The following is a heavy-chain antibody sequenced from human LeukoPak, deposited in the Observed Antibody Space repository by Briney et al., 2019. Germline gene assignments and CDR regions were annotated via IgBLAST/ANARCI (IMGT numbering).Heavy chain of an antibody. Sequence: PGGSLKLSCAASDFSFITYAMSWVRQAPGKGLEKVSTISGGGDATSYADSVKGRFTISRANSTNTLYLHVNNLRVDDTAVFYCARSRLYGSGSHRSSYSFDYWGQGTVVTVSS. D-gene: IGHD3-10*01. CDR1: DFSFITYA. CDR3: ARSRLYGSGSHRSSYSFDY. J-gene: IGHJ4*02. V-gene: IGHV3-23*01. CDR2: ISGGGDAT.